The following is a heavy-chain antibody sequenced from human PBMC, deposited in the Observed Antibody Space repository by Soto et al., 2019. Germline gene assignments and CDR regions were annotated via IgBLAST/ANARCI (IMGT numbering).Heavy chain of an antibody. J-gene: IGHJ3*02. V-gene: IGHV4-59*01. CDR2: VFNSGST. CDR1: VDAIRTDF. D-gene: IGHD5-12*01. Sequence: SEPLSLTCTVSVDAIRTDFWRWMREPPGKGLEWIGYVFNSGSTNSNPSLTSRVTILLDTSRNQISLRLSSVTAADTAVYYCARARSGYNIDALDIWGQGTMVTVS. CDR3: ARARSGYNIDALDI.